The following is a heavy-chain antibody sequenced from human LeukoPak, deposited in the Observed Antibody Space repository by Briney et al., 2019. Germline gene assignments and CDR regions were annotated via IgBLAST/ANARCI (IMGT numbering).Heavy chain of an antibody. D-gene: IGHD3-3*01. J-gene: IGHJ6*03. V-gene: IGHV3-21*04. CDR2: ISSSSSYI. Sequence: GGSLRLSCAASGFTFSSYSMNWVRQAPGKGLEWVSSISSSSSYIYYADSVKGRFTISRDNAKNSLYLQMNSLKTEDTAVYYCTSPLRFLKYYYYMDVWGKGTTVTVSS. CDR3: TSPLRFLKYYYYMDV. CDR1: GFTFSSYS.